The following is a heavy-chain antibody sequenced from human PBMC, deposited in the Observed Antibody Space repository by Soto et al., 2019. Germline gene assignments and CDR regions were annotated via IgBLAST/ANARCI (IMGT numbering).Heavy chain of an antibody. Sequence: QVHLVQSGAEVKKPGASVKVSCKGSGYAFTTYGITWVRQAPGQGLEWMGWISAHNGNTNYAQKLQGRVTVTRDTSTSTAYMELMRLRSDNTAVYYCARGRYGGYWGQGALVTVSS. V-gene: IGHV1-18*01. D-gene: IGHD3-10*01. CDR1: GYAFTTYG. J-gene: IGHJ4*01. CDR2: ISAHNGNT. CDR3: ARGRYGGY.